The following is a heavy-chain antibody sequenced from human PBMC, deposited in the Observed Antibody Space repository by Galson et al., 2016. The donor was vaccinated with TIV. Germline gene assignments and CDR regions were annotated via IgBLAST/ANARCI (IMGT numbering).Heavy chain of an antibody. CDR2: TSYRSNWYN. CDR3: ASDRGRRDYMDV. V-gene: IGHV6-1*01. CDR1: GDSVSSTLAS. J-gene: IGHJ6*03. Sequence: CAISGDSVSSTLASWNWIRQSPSRGLEWLGRTSYRSNWYNDYATSVKSRITISPDTSKNEVSLHLKSVTPEDSAVYYCASDRGRRDYMDVWGIGTTVIVS. D-gene: IGHD6-25*01.